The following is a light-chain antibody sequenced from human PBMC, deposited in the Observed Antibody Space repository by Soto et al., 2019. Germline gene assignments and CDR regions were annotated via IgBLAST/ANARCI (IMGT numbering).Light chain of an antibody. Sequence: DIQMTQSPSTLSASVGDRVTITCRASQRISSWLAWYQQKPGKAPKLLIYKASSLESGVPSRFSGSGSGTEFTLTISRLQPDDLATDYCQQYNSYYTFGQGTKLESK. CDR3: QQYNSYYT. J-gene: IGKJ2*01. CDR2: KAS. V-gene: IGKV1-5*03. CDR1: QRISSW.